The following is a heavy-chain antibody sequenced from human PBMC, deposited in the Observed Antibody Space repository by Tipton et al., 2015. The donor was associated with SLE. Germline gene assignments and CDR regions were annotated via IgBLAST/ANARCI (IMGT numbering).Heavy chain of an antibody. V-gene: IGHV3-49*04. CDR2: LKNKAHGGTA. Sequence: SLRLSCTASGLTSGDFAMGWVRQAPGRGLEWVGSLKNKAHGGTANYAASVEGRFTISRDESKSIAFLQMNSLRIEDTAVYYCTLTPTLIVAGLGDSWGQGTLVTVSS. J-gene: IGHJ4*02. CDR3: TLTPTLIVAGLGDS. CDR1: GLTSGDFA. D-gene: IGHD2/OR15-2a*01.